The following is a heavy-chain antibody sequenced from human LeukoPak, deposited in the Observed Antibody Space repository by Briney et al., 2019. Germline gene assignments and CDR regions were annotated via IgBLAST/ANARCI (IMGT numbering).Heavy chain of an antibody. CDR1: GGSISSYY. V-gene: IGHV4-59*12. CDR3: ARDRYSGKHWNWFDP. CDR2: IYYSGST. Sequence: SSETLSLTCTVSGGSISSYYWSWIRQPPGKGLEWIGYIYYSGSTNYNPSLKSRVTISVDTSKNQFSLKLSSVTAADTAVYYCARDRYSGKHWNWFDPWGQGTLVTVSS. J-gene: IGHJ5*02. D-gene: IGHD5-12*01.